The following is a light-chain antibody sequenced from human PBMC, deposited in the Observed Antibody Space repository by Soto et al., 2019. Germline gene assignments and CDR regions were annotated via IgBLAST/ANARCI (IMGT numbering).Light chain of an antibody. Sequence: EIVLTQSPGTLSFSPGETATLSCRASQSVAGSSLAWYQQKPGQAPRLLMYGASIRAAGVPDRFSGSGSGTEFTLTISRLEPEDFTVYYCHHYETFGQGTKVDIK. CDR2: GAS. CDR3: HHYET. CDR1: QSVAGSS. J-gene: IGKJ1*01. V-gene: IGKV3-20*01.